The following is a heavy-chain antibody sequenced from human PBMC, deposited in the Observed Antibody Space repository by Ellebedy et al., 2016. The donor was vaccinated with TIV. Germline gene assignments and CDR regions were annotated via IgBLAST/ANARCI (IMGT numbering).Heavy chain of an antibody. V-gene: IGHV3-48*03. CDR1: GFTFSSHD. CDR2: ISGSGSLT. Sequence: GESLKISCATSGFTFSSHDLNWVRQAPGKGLEWLSHISGSGSLTYYADSVKGRFAISRDNAKNSLYLHMTRLRAEDTAVYYCVRYYYDPTGYFYDYWGQGTLVTVSS. J-gene: IGHJ4*02. D-gene: IGHD3-22*01. CDR3: VRYYYDPTGYFYDY.